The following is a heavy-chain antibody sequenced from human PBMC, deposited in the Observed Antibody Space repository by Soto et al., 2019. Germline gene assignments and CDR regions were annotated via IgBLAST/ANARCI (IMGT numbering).Heavy chain of an antibody. CDR1: GYTFTSYV. D-gene: IGHD6-13*01. Sequence: ASVKVSCKASGYTFTSYVMHWVRQAPGQRLEWMGWINAGNGNTKYSQKFQGRVTITRDTSASTAYMELSSLRSEDTAVYYCARDRRSSSWWLDYWGQGTLVTVSS. V-gene: IGHV1-3*01. CDR3: ARDRRSSSWWLDY. J-gene: IGHJ4*02. CDR2: INAGNGNT.